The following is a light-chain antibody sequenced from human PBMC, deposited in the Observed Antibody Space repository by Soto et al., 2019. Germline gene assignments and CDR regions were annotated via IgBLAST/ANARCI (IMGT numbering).Light chain of an antibody. CDR3: SSYTXSSTS. J-gene: IGLJ3*02. Sequence: QSVLTQPASVSGSPGQSITISCTGTSSDVGRYNYVSWYQQHPGKAPKLIIYDVSYRPSGVSDRFSGSKSGNTASLTISGLQAEDEADYYCSSYTXSSTSFGGGXKLTVL. CDR1: SSDVGRYNY. V-gene: IGLV2-14*01. CDR2: DVS.